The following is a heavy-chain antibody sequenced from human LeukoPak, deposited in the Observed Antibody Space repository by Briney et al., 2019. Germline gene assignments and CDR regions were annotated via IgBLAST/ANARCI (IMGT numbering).Heavy chain of an antibody. Sequence: SETLSLTCTVSGGSVSSSGYFWGWLRQPPGKGLEWIGSVYYSGSTHYNPPLKSRATISEDTSKNQFSLKLSSVTAADTAVYYCARQPYDSSAYAFDYWGQGTLVTVSS. CDR1: GGSVSSSGYF. J-gene: IGHJ4*02. D-gene: IGHD3-22*01. CDR3: ARQPYDSSAYAFDY. CDR2: VYYSGST. V-gene: IGHV4-39*07.